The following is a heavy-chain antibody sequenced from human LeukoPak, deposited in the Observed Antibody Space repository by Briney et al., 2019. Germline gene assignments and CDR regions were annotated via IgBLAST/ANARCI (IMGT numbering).Heavy chain of an antibody. J-gene: IGHJ4*02. V-gene: IGHV1-69-2*01. CDR2: VDPEDGET. Sequence: GASVKVSCKVSGYTFTDYYMHWVQQAPGKGLEWMGLVDPEDGETIYAEKFQGRVTITADTSTDTAYMELSSLRSEDTAVYYCARDPLYCTNGVCFDYWGQGTLVTVSS. D-gene: IGHD2-8*01. CDR1: GYTFTDYY. CDR3: ARDPLYCTNGVCFDY.